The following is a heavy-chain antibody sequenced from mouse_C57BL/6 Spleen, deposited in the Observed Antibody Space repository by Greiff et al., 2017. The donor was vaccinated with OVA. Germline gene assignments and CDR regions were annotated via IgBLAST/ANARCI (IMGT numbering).Heavy chain of an antibody. V-gene: IGHV10-1*01. CDR1: GFSFNTYA. Sequence: EVKVVESGGGLVQPKGSLKLSCAASGFSFNTYAMNWVRQAPGKGLEWVARIRSKSNNYATYYADSVKDRFTISRDDSESMLYLQMNNLKTEDTAMYYCVRLYYDYGDWYFDVWGTGTTVTVSS. D-gene: IGHD2-4*01. CDR3: VRLYYDYGDWYFDV. J-gene: IGHJ1*03. CDR2: IRSKSNNYAT.